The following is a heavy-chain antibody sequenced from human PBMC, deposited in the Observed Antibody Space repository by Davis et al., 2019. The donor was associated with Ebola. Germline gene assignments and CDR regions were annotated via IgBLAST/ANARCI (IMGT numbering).Heavy chain of an antibody. CDR2: TSYDGTNK. V-gene: IGHV3-30*04. Sequence: GGSLRLSCAASGFTFSDFAFFWVRQAPGKGLEWVSATSYDGTNKYYADSVKGRFTISRDNSKNTLYLQMNSLRAEDTAVYYCATTPQYSSGQNKPFDYWGQGTLVTVSS. J-gene: IGHJ4*02. CDR1: GFTFSDFA. CDR3: ATTPQYSSGQNKPFDY. D-gene: IGHD6-19*01.